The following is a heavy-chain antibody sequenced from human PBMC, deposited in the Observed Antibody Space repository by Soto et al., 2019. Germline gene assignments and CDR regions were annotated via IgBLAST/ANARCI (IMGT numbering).Heavy chain of an antibody. D-gene: IGHD1-26*01. CDR1: GASFASIPFS. CDR2: IDYSGTT. CDR3: ARHGSNSGSYSEYFQQ. V-gene: IGHV4-39*01. Sequence: SDTLSPTFPLPGASFASIPFSWACIRQAPGKGLEWIGSIDYSGTTYYNTSLRTRATISVDTSKNQFSLKLSSVTAADTAVYYCARHGSNSGSYSEYFQQWGKGTLVTVS. J-gene: IGHJ1*01.